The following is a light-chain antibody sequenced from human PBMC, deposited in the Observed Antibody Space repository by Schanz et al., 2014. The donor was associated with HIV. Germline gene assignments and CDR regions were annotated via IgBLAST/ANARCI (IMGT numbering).Light chain of an antibody. CDR2: GTS. CDR3: HHYGGS. CDR1: QSVSSNF. V-gene: IGKV3-20*01. Sequence: EIVMTQSPATLSVSPGERATLSCRASQSVSSNFLAWYQQKPGQAPRLVIFGTSNRATGIPDRFSGSDSGTDFTLTISRVEPEDYAVYYCHHYGGSFGPGTTVDYK. J-gene: IGKJ3*01.